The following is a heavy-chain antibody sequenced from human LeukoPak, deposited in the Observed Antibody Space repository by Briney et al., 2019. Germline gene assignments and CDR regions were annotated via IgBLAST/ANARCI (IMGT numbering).Heavy chain of an antibody. V-gene: IGHV1-69*13. CDR1: GYTVTSYY. CDR3: ARDRGITMVRGVIRYFDY. J-gene: IGHJ4*02. D-gene: IGHD3-10*01. CDR2: IIPIFGTA. Sequence: ASVKVSCKASGYTVTSYYMHWVRQAPGQGLEWMGGIIPIFGTANYAQKFQGRVTITADESTSTAYMELSSLRSEDTAVYYCARDRGITMVRGVIRYFDYWGQGTLVTVSS.